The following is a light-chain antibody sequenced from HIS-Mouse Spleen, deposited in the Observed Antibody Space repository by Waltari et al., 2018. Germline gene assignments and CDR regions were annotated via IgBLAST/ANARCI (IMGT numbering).Light chain of an antibody. Sequence: SYELTQPPSVSVSPGQTASITCPGDKLGDKYACWYQQKPGQSPGLVIYQDSKRPSGIPERFSGSNSGNTATLTISGTQAMDEADYYCQAWDSSTAWVFGGGTKLTVL. CDR3: QAWDSSTAWV. J-gene: IGLJ2*01. V-gene: IGLV3-1*01. CDR1: KLGDKY. CDR2: QDS.